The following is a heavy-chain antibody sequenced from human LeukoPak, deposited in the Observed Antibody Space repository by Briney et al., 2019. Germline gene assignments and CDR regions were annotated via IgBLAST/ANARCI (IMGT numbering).Heavy chain of an antibody. J-gene: IGHJ4*02. CDR1: GGSISSGGYY. CDR3: ARVFDS. CDR2: LHYSGST. V-gene: IGHV4-31*03. Sequence: PSETLSLTCTVSGGSISSGGYYWSWIRQHPGKGLEWIGYLHYSGSTYYNPSLKSRLTISVDTSKNQFSLKLTYVTAADSAVYYCARVFDSWGQGTLVTVSS.